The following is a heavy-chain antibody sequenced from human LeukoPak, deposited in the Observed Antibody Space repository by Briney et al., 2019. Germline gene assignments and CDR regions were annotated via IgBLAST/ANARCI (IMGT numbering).Heavy chain of an antibody. D-gene: IGHD3-10*01. V-gene: IGHV4-59*08. J-gene: IGHJ6*02. CDR3: ASTMARGVNYYYYGMDV. CDR2: IYYSGST. Sequence: PSETLSLTCTVSGGSISSYYWSWIRQPPGKGLEWIGYIYYSGSTNYNPSLKSRVTISVDTSKNQFSLKLSSVTAADTAVYYCASTMARGVNYYYYGMDVWGQGTTVTVSS. CDR1: GGSISSYY.